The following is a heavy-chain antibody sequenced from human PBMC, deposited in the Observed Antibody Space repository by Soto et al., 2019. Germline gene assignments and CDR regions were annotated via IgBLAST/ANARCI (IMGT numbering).Heavy chain of an antibody. Sequence: EAQLVESGGGLVQPGRSLRLSCAASGFTFDDFAMHWVRQAPGKGLEWVSGINWSGGSSGYSDSVKGRFTISRDNAKNSLSLQMNRLRVEDESLFYCVKANDQQLVEGGPFDMWVQGTRVTVSS. CDR3: VKANDQQLVEGGPFDM. CDR1: GFTFDDFA. J-gene: IGHJ3*02. V-gene: IGHV3-9*01. D-gene: IGHD6-13*01. CDR2: INWSGGSS.